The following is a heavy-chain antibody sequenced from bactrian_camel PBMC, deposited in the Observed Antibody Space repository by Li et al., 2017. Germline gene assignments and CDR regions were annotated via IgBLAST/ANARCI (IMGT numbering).Heavy chain of an antibody. V-gene: IGHV3S55*01. CDR1: AATYRSNC. Sequence: QLVESGGGSVQAGESLRLSCTVNAATYRSNCMGWFRQAPGKEREGVISSSSGGSTYSGDFVRGRFTISRDNAKSTLYLQSNNLKTEDTAMYYCVKGGTTWTERGQGTQVTVS. CDR3: VKGGTTWTE. CDR2: SSSGGST. D-gene: IGHD2*01. J-gene: IGHJ4*01.